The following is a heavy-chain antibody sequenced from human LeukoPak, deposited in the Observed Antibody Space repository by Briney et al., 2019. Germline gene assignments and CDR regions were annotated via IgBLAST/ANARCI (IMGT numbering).Heavy chain of an antibody. Sequence: GGSLRLSCAASGFTFSNYALSWVRQAPGKGLQWVSTISITGGSRYYADSVKGRFTISRDNSRNTVSLQMNSLRAEDTAVYYCAKEAPLYCAATNCEEGSFDCWGQGTLVTISS. V-gene: IGHV3-23*01. CDR3: AKEAPLYCAATNCEEGSFDC. CDR1: GFTFSNYA. J-gene: IGHJ4*02. CDR2: ISITGGSR. D-gene: IGHD2-8*02.